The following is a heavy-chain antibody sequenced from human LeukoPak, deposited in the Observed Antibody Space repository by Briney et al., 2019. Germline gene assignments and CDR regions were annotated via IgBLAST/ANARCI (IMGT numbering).Heavy chain of an antibody. J-gene: IGHJ4*02. CDR3: ARAGGYSSSSALGY. CDR1: GGTFSSYA. Sequence: SVKVSCKASGGTFSSYAISWVRQAPGQGLEWMGGIIPIFGTANYAQKFQGRVTMTWDTSTSTVYMELRSLRSDDTAVYYCARAGGYSSSSALGYWGQGTLVTVSS. CDR2: IIPIFGTA. V-gene: IGHV1-69*06. D-gene: IGHD6-13*01.